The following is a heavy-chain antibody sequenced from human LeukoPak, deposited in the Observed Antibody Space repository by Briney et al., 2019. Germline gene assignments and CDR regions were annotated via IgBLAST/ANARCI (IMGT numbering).Heavy chain of an antibody. D-gene: IGHD6-13*01. CDR1: GDSVSSHSYY. V-gene: IGHV4-39*01. CDR2: IYYSGSA. J-gene: IGHJ4*02. Sequence: SETLSLTCTVSGDSVSSHSYYWGWIRQPPGKGLEWIGSIYYSGSAYYNPSLKSRVTISVDTSNNQFSLKLSSVTAADTAVYYCARAGPTSRPFDYWGQGTLVTVSS. CDR3: ARAGPTSRPFDY.